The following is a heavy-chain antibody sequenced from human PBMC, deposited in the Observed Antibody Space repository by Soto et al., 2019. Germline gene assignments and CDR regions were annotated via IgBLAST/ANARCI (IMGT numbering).Heavy chain of an antibody. V-gene: IGHV1-69*08. CDR2: IIPLLDIT. Sequence: QVQLVQSGAEVKKPGSSVKVSCKASGGTFSNDIITWVRQAPGQGLEWMGRIIPLLDITNYAQKFQGRVTFTADKSTSTAYMELNSLRSEDTAVYYCVRDSPIRSTYSGYDGIDYWGQGTLVTVSS. J-gene: IGHJ4*02. CDR1: GGTFSNDI. CDR3: VRDSPIRSTYSGYDGIDY. D-gene: IGHD5-12*01.